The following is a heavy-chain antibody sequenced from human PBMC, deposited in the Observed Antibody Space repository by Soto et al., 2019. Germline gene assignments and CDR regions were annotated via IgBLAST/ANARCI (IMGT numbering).Heavy chain of an antibody. CDR1: GFTFSSYW. D-gene: IGHD3-3*01. J-gene: IGHJ4*02. V-gene: IGHV3-7*01. Sequence: GGSLRLSCAASGFTFSSYWMSWVRQAPGKGLEWVANIKQDGSEKYYVDSVKGRFTISRDNAKNSLYLQMNSLRAEDTAVYYCARTGPGLYDFWSGYYGPGRPTHSYYFDYWGQGTLVTVSS. CDR2: IKQDGSEK. CDR3: ARTGPGLYDFWSGYYGPGRPTHSYYFDY.